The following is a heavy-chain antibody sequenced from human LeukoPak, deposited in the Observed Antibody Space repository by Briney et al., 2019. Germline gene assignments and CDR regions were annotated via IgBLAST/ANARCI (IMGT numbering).Heavy chain of an antibody. CDR1: GFTFSNYE. J-gene: IGHJ4*02. CDR2: ISSSGSTI. Sequence: GGSLRLSCAASGFTFSNYEMNWVRQAPGKGLEWVSYISSSGSTIYYADSVKGRFTISRDNAKNSLYLQMNSLRDDDTAVYYCARVGNGRSWDYWGQGTLVSVSS. D-gene: IGHD2-15*01. CDR3: ARVGNGRSWDY. V-gene: IGHV3-48*03.